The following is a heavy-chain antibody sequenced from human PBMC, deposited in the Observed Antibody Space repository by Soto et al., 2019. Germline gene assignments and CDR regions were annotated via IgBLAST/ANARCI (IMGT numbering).Heavy chain of an antibody. CDR2: IHYSGST. Sequence: PSETLSLTCTVSGGSVSSGGNYWSWIRQPPGKGLESVGYIHYSGSTNYNPSLQSRVTISIDTSKNQFSLNLRSVTAADTAVYYCARALLGIRGNWFDPWGQGTLVTVSS. CDR3: ARALLGIRGNWFDP. V-gene: IGHV4-61*08. CDR1: GGSVSSGGNY. J-gene: IGHJ5*02. D-gene: IGHD3-3*02.